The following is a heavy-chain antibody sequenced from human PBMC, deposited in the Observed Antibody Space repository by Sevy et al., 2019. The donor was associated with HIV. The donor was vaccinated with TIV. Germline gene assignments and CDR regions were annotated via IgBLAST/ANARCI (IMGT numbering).Heavy chain of an antibody. CDR3: VRGARGTLPSYYYYGMDV. CDR1: GYSFSSYW. CDR2: IYPGDSDT. V-gene: IGHV5-51*01. Sequence: GESLKISCRGSGYSFSSYWFVWVRQMPGKGLEWMGIIYPGDSDTIYSPSFQGQVSISVDKSISTACLHWSSLKASDTAMYYCVRGARGTLPSYYYYGMDVWGQGTTVTVSS. J-gene: IGHJ6*02.